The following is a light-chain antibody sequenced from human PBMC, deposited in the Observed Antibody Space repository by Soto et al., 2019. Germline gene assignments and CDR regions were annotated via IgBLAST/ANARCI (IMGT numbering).Light chain of an antibody. CDR2: DAA. V-gene: IGKV1-33*01. J-gene: IGKJ4*01. CDR1: QDITNY. Sequence: DIQLTQSPPSLSASVGDAVTITCQASQDITNYLNWYQQKSGKSPKLLIFDAANLERAVPSRFSGSGSGTHFTFTISSLQPEDVATYYCQQYENRPLTFGGGTKVE. CDR3: QQYENRPLT.